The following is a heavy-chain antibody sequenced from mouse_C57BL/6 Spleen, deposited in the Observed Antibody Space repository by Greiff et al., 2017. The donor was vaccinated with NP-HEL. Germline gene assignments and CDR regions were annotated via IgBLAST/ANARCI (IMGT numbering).Heavy chain of an antibody. CDR1: GYTFTSYW. CDR2: IYPGSGST. J-gene: IGHJ2*01. Sequence: QVQLQQPGAELVKPGASVKMSCKASGYTFTSYWITWVKQRPGQGLEWIGDIYPGSGSTNYNEQFKSKATLNVDTSSSTAYMQLSSLTSEVSAVYYCARGITTVVAPSYWFDYWGQGTTLTVSS. CDR3: ARGITTVVAPSYWFDY. D-gene: IGHD1-1*01. V-gene: IGHV1-55*01.